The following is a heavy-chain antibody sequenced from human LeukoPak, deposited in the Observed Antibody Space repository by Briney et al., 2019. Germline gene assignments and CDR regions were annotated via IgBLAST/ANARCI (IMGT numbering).Heavy chain of an antibody. Sequence: GGSLRLSCAASGFTVSSNYMSWVRQAPGKGLEWVSVIYSDGSTYYADSVKGRFTISRDNSKNTLYLQVNSLGAEDTAVYYCARFTSSRAWAQYFQHWGQGTLVTVSS. CDR3: ARFTSSRAWAQYFQH. V-gene: IGHV3-66*01. J-gene: IGHJ1*01. D-gene: IGHD5/OR15-5a*01. CDR1: GFTVSSNY. CDR2: IYSDGST.